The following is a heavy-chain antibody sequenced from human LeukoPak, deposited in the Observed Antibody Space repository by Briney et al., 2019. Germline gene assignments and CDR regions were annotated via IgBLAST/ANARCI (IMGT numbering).Heavy chain of an antibody. CDR3: ARSGDYYYYYMDV. D-gene: IGHD4-17*01. Sequence: GASVKVSCKASGGTFSNYAINWVRQATGQGLEWMGWMNPNSGNTGYAQKFQGRVTITRNTSISTAYMELSSLRSEDTAVYYCARSGDYYYYYMDVWGKGTTVTVSS. CDR2: MNPNSGNT. CDR1: GGTFSNYA. V-gene: IGHV1-8*03. J-gene: IGHJ6*03.